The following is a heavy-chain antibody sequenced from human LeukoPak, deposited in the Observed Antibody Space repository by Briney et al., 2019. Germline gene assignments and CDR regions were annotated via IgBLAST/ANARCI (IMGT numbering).Heavy chain of an antibody. D-gene: IGHD4-11*01. V-gene: IGHV5-51*01. Sequence: GESLKISCKGSGYKFNAYWIAWVRQMPGKGLEWMGIIYPGDSDTRYSPSFQGQVTISADKSISTAYLQWSSLKASDTAMYYCASLLQDFDYWGQGTLVTVSS. CDR2: IYPGDSDT. CDR3: ASLLQDFDY. CDR1: GYKFNAYW. J-gene: IGHJ4*02.